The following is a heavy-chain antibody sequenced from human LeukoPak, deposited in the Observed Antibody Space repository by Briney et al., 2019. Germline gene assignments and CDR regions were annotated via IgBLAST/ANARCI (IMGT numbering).Heavy chain of an antibody. Sequence: GGSLRLSCAASGFTFSSYAMSWVRQAPGEGVEWVSAISGSGGSKYYADSVEGRFTISSDNSKNTLYLQMNSLRAEDTAVYYCARVEGGYCSSTSCYADWFDPWGQGTLVTVSS. CDR2: ISGSGGSK. CDR1: GFTFSSYA. J-gene: IGHJ5*02. D-gene: IGHD2-2*01. CDR3: ARVEGGYCSSTSCYADWFDP. V-gene: IGHV3-23*01.